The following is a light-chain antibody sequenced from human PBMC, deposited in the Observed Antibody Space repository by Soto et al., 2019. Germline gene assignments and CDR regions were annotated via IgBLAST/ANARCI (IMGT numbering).Light chain of an antibody. CDR3: LLSYNTVVI. J-gene: IGLJ2*01. Sequence: QSVVTQEPSLTVSPGGTVTLTCGSSTGAVTSGHYPYWFQQKPGQAPKTLIYDTFNTHSWTPARFSGSLLGGKAALTRSGAQPEDEAVYFCLLSYNTVVIFGGGTQLTVL. V-gene: IGLV7-46*01. CDR2: DTF. CDR1: TGAVTSGHY.